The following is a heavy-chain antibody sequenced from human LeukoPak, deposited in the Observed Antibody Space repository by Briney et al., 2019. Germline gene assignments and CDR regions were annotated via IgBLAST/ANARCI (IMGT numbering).Heavy chain of an antibody. J-gene: IGHJ5*02. Sequence: SETLSLTCAVSGGSVSSGSFHWSWIRQSPRKGLEWIAYIYYSGSTNYNPSLKSRVTISIDTSKDQFSLKLSSVTAADTAVYYCAREYCSGGSCYSINWFDPWGQGTLVTVSS. D-gene: IGHD2-15*01. CDR1: GGSVSSGSFH. V-gene: IGHV4-61*01. CDR2: IYYSGST. CDR3: AREYCSGGSCYSINWFDP.